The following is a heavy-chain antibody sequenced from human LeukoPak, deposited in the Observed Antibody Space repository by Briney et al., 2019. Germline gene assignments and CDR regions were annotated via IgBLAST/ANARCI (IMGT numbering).Heavy chain of an antibody. J-gene: IGHJ4*02. CDR3: ARDTWSTSSFDY. CDR1: GFTFSSYA. CDR2: ISSSSSYI. V-gene: IGHV3-21*01. Sequence: GGSLRLSCAASGFTFSSYAMHWVRQAPGKGLEWVSSISSSSSYIYYADSVKGRFTISRDNAKNSLYLQMNSLRAEDTAVYYCARDTWSTSSFDYWGQGTLVTVSS. D-gene: IGHD2-2*01.